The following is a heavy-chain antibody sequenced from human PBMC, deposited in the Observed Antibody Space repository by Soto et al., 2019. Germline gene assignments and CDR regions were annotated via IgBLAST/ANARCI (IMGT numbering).Heavy chain of an antibody. CDR3: ARGVLH. CDR2: IYYSGST. Sequence: QVQLQESGPGLVKPSQTLSLTCTVSGGSISSGGYYWSWIRQHPGKGLEWIGSIYYSGSTYYNPSLARRVTTSVDTSKNPCPLKLSSVTAADTAVYYCARGVLHWGQGTLVTVSS. D-gene: IGHD3-16*01. V-gene: IGHV4-31*03. CDR1: GGSISSGGYY. J-gene: IGHJ4*02.